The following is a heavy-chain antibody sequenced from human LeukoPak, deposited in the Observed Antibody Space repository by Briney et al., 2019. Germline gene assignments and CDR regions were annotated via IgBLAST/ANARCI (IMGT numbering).Heavy chain of an antibody. J-gene: IGHJ4*02. CDR2: IYYSGST. Sequence: SETLSLTCAVSGGSIRSSSYYWGWIRQPPGKGVEWIGNIYYSGSTYYNPSFKSRVTISVDTSKNQFSLKMRSVTAADTAVYCCARLLWFGELSTSFDYWGQGTLVTVSS. CDR1: GGSIRSSSYY. D-gene: IGHD3-10*01. V-gene: IGHV4-39*01. CDR3: ARLLWFGELSTSFDY.